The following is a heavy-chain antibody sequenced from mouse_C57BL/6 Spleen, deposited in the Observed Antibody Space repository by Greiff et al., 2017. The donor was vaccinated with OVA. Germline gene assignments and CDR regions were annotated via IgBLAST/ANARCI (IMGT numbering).Heavy chain of an antibody. Sequence: QVQLKQPGAELVMPGASVKLSCKASGYTFTSYWVHWVKQRPGQGLEWIGEIDPSDSYTNYNQKFKGKSTLTVDKSSSTAYMQLSSLTSEDSAVYYCARRLLRAMDYWGQGTSVTVSS. CDR2: IDPSDSYT. J-gene: IGHJ4*01. CDR3: ARRLLRAMDY. D-gene: IGHD2-3*01. CDR1: GYTFTSYW. V-gene: IGHV1-69*01.